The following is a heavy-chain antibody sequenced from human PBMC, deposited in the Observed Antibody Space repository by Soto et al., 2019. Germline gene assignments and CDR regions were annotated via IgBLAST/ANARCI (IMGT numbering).Heavy chain of an antibody. CDR2: ISYDGGSK. CDR1: GCTFSIYG. V-gene: IGHV3-30*03. D-gene: IGHD2-2*01. J-gene: IGHJ4*02. Sequence: GGSLRLSWGASGCTFSIYGMHWVLQAPGKGLEWVAVISYDGGSKYYGDSVKGRFTISRDNSRDMLYLQMNSLRPDDTAVYYCATDRRSRDGHNSFDSWGQGTLVTVSS. CDR3: ATDRRSRDGHNSFDS.